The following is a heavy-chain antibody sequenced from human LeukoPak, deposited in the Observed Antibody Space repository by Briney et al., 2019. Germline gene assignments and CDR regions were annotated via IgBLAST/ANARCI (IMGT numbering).Heavy chain of an antibody. D-gene: IGHD3-16*02. CDR1: GFTFSSYA. J-gene: IGHJ1*01. CDR2: ISSSSSYI. V-gene: IGHV3-21*01. Sequence: TGGSLRLSCAASGFTFSSYAMSWVRQAPGKGLEWVSSISSSSSYIYYADSVKGRFTISRDNAKNSLYLQMNSLRAEDTAVYYCARSRYDYVWGSYRYTPAEYFQHWGHGTLVTVSS. CDR3: ARSRYDYVWGSYRYTPAEYFQH.